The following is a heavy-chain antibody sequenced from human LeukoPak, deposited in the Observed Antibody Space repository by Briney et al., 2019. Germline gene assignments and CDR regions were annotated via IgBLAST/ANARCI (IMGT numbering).Heavy chain of an antibody. CDR1: GGSFSGYY. Sequence: PLETLSLTCAVYGGSFSGYYWSWIRQPPGKGLEWIGEINHSGSTNYNPSLKSRVTISVDTSKNQFSLKLSSVTAADTAVYYCATRITGRKGAFDIWGQGTMVTVSS. J-gene: IGHJ3*02. D-gene: IGHD1-20*01. V-gene: IGHV4-34*01. CDR3: ATRITGRKGAFDI. CDR2: INHSGST.